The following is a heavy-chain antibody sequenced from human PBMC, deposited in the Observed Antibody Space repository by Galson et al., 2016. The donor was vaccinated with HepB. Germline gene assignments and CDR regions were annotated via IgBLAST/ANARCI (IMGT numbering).Heavy chain of an antibody. CDR3: ARRDNKSWFSFDY. J-gene: IGHJ4*02. CDR2: TYYTGST. CDR1: GDSIRSYH. Sequence: SETLSLTCTVSGDSIRSYHWGWIRQPPGKGLDYIGYTYYTGSTNYNPSLKSRVTISVDLSKNQFSLKLTSVTAADTAVYYCARRDNKSWFSFDYWGQGNLVTVSS. V-gene: IGHV4-59*01. D-gene: IGHD6-13*01.